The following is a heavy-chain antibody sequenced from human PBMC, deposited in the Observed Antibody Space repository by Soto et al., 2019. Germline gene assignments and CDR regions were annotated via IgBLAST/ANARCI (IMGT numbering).Heavy chain of an antibody. D-gene: IGHD5-12*01. Sequence: QVQLVQSGAEVKKPGSSVKVSCKASGGTFSTSTFTWVRQAPGQGLEWMGRTIPLLNVADYAQDFQGRLTITADKSTSTTYMELTSLTSKDTAVYYCARDSPIGSTFSGYDAIDSWGQGTLLTVSS. J-gene: IGHJ4*02. CDR1: GGTFSTST. CDR3: ARDSPIGSTFSGYDAIDS. V-gene: IGHV1-69*08. CDR2: TIPLLNVA.